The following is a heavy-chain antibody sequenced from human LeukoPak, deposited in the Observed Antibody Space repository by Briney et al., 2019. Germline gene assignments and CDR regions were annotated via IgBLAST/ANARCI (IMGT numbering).Heavy chain of an antibody. Sequence: ASVKVSCKASGYTFTDYYMHWVRQAPGQGLEWMGWTNPNSGGTNYAQKFQGRVTVTRDASISTAYMELSRVTSDDTAVYYCARNQRDGSYSHVDYWGQGTLVTVSS. V-gene: IGHV1-2*02. CDR1: GYTFTDYY. D-gene: IGHD1-26*01. J-gene: IGHJ4*02. CDR2: TNPNSGGT. CDR3: ARNQRDGSYSHVDY.